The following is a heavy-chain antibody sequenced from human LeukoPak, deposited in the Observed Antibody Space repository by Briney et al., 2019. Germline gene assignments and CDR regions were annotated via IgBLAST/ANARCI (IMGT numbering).Heavy chain of an antibody. CDR2: INHSGST. V-gene: IGHV4-34*01. CDR1: GGSFSGYY. D-gene: IGHD6-19*01. CDR3: ARAAYSSGLRALFDY. Sequence: SETLSLTCAVYGGSFSGYYWSWIRQPPGKGLEWIGEINHSGSTNYNPSLKSRVTISVDTSKNQFSLKLSSVTAADTAVYYCARAAYSSGLRALFDYWGQGTLVTVSS. J-gene: IGHJ4*02.